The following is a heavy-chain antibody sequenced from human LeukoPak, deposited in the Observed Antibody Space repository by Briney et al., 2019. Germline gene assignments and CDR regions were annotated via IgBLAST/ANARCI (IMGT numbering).Heavy chain of an antibody. J-gene: IGHJ5*02. D-gene: IGHD6-13*01. CDR1: GFTFSSYE. Sequence: PGGSLRLSCAASGFTFSSYEMNWVRQAPGKGLEWVSYISSSGSTIYYADSVKGRFTISRDNSKNTLYLQMNSLRAEDTAVYYCARDEASSWGENWFDPWGQGTLVTVSS. V-gene: IGHV3-48*03. CDR3: ARDEASSWGENWFDP. CDR2: ISSSGSTI.